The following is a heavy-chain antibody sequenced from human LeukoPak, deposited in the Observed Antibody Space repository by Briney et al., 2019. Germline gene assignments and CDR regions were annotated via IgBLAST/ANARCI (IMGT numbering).Heavy chain of an antibody. J-gene: IGHJ4*02. CDR2: IYTSGST. CDR1: GGSISSYY. Sequence: SETLSLTCTVSGGSISSYYWSWIRQPAGKGLEWIGRIYTSGSTNYNPSLKSRVTMSVDTSKNQFSLKLSSVTAADTAVYYCARESPFYSGSYPIDYWGREPWSPSPQ. V-gene: IGHV4-4*07. D-gene: IGHD1-26*01. CDR3: ARESPFYSGSYPIDY.